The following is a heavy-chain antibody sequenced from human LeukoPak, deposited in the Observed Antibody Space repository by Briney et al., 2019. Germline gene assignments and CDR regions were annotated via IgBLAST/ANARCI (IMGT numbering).Heavy chain of an antibody. CDR2: INGDGSST. Sequence: GGSLRLSCEASGFTFSRNWMHWVRQAPGKGLVWVSRINGDGSSTSYADSVKGRFTVSRDNAKNTLYPQMNSLRAEDTAVYYCSGAYYHPTGDWGQGTLVTVSS. J-gene: IGHJ4*02. D-gene: IGHD1-26*01. CDR1: GFTFSRNW. V-gene: IGHV3-74*01. CDR3: SGAYYHPTGD.